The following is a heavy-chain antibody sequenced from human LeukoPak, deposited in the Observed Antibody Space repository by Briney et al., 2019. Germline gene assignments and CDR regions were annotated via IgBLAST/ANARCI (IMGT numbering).Heavy chain of an antibody. J-gene: IGHJ4*02. CDR1: GGSFSTHF. V-gene: IGHV4-34*01. Sequence: SETLSLTCGVTGGSFSTHFWAWIRQSPARGLEWIGEINQSGDTDYNPSLKRRVKISIEDSRSQFSLTLTSVTAADTAMHYCARVLGIAVVAGATEDNYFDSWGQGALVTVSS. CDR2: INQSGDT. D-gene: IGHD2-2*03. CDR3: ARVLGIAVVAGATEDNYFDS.